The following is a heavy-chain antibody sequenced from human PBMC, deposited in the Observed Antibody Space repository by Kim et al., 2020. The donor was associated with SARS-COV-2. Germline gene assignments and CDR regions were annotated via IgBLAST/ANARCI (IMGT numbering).Heavy chain of an antibody. CDR2: IKQDGSEK. J-gene: IGHJ4*02. Sequence: GGSLRLSCAASGFTFSSYWMSWVRQAPGKGLEWVANIKQDGSEKYYVDSVKGRFTISRDNAKNSLYLQMNSLRAEDTAVYYCARDSSHSSSWYWPPDYWGQGTLVTVSS. CDR1: GFTFSSYW. CDR3: ARDSSHSSSWYWPPDY. D-gene: IGHD6-13*01. V-gene: IGHV3-7*01.